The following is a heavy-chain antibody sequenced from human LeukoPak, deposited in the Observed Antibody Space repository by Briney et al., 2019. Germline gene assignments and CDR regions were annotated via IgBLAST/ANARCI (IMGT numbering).Heavy chain of an antibody. J-gene: IGHJ6*03. D-gene: IGHD3-10*01. Sequence: SDTLSLTCTVSGGSISSSSYYWGWIRQPPGKGLEWIASIFYIGYTYYNPSLKSRVTISVDTSKNQFSLKLSSVTAADTAVYYCAREFLSGSGPGTHYYYYMDVWGKGTTVTVSS. CDR2: IFYIGYT. CDR3: AREFLSGSGPGTHYYYYMDV. V-gene: IGHV4-39*07. CDR1: GGSISSSSYY.